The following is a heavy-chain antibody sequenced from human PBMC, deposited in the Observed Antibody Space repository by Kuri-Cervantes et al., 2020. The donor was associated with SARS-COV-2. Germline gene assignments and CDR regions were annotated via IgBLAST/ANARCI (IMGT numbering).Heavy chain of an antibody. CDR2: TSFDGTKK. CDR1: GFTFSSYA. CDR3: ARSSDTAMERELDY. V-gene: IGHV3-30*04. J-gene: IGHJ4*02. D-gene: IGHD5-18*01. Sequence: GGSLRLSCAASGFTFSSYAMSWVRQAPGKGLEWVALTSFDGTKKYYADSVKGRVTISRDNSKSTLYLQLNSLRPEDTAVYYCARSSDTAMERELDYWGQGTLVTVSS.